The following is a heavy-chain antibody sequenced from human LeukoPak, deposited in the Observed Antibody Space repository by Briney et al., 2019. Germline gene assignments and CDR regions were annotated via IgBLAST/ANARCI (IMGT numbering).Heavy chain of an antibody. J-gene: IGHJ4*02. CDR2: INRSGGSI. CDR1: GFTVSNNG. Sequence: GGSLRLSCAASGFTVSNNGLSWFRQAPGKGLEWVSVINRSGGSIHYADSVKGRVTISRDNSKNTVYLQMNSLRADDTAVYYCAKSGTFLEWLLADYFDYWGQGIVVTVSS. CDR3: AKSGTFLEWLLADYFDY. V-gene: IGHV3-23*01. D-gene: IGHD3-3*01.